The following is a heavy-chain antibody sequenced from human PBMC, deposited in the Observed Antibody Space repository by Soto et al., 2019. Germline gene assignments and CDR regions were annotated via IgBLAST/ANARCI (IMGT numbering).Heavy chain of an antibody. CDR2: INVYNGNT. J-gene: IGHJ5*02. V-gene: IGHV1-18*01. Sequence: ASVKVSCKASGGTFSSYAISWVRQAPGQGLEWMGWINVYNGNTKYAQKVQGRVTMTTDTSTSTAYMELRSLRSDDTAVYYCARGVGSGSYYNQYNWFDPWGQGTLVTVSS. CDR1: GGTFSSYA. CDR3: ARGVGSGSYYNQYNWFDP. D-gene: IGHD3-10*01.